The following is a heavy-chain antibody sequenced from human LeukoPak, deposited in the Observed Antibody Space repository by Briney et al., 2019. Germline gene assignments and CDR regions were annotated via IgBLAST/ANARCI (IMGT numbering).Heavy chain of an antibody. V-gene: IGHV4-59*05. J-gene: IGHJ4*02. CDR2: IYYSGST. D-gene: IGHD2-15*01. CDR1: GGSISRYY. Sequence: PSETLSLTCTVSGGSISRYYWNWIRQTPGKGLEWIGSIYYSGSTYYNPSLKSRVTISVDTSKNQFSLKLSSVTAADTAVYYCARETIGYCSGGSCYDYWGQGTLVTVSS. CDR3: ARETIGYCSGGSCYDY.